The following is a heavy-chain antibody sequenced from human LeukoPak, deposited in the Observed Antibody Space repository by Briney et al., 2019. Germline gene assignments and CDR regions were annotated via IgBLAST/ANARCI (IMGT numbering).Heavy chain of an antibody. CDR2: IYTSGST. Sequence: SETLSLTCTVSGGSISSGSYYWSWIRQPAGKGLEWIGRIYTSGSTNYNPSLKSRVTISVDTSKNQFSLKLSSVTAADTAVYYCARRGRITMVRGVIITNWFDPWGQGTLVTVSS. CDR3: ARRGRITMVRGVIITNWFDP. CDR1: GGSISSGSYY. J-gene: IGHJ5*02. V-gene: IGHV4-61*02. D-gene: IGHD3-10*01.